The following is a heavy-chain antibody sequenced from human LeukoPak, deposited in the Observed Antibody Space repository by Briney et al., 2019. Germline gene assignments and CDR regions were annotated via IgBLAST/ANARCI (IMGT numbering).Heavy chain of an antibody. J-gene: IGHJ5*02. CDR1: GFTFSSYE. Sequence: GGSLRLSCAASGFTFSSYEMNWVCQAPGKGLEWVSYISSSGSTIYYADSVKGRFTISRDNAKNSLYLQMNSLRAEDTAVYYCARGTAAAGYWFDPWGQGTLVTVSS. CDR3: ARGTAAAGYWFDP. V-gene: IGHV3-48*03. CDR2: ISSSGSTI. D-gene: IGHD6-13*01.